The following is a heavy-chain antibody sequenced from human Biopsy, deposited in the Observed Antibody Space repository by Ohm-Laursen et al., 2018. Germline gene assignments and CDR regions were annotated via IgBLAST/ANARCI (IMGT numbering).Heavy chain of an antibody. CDR3: VRGVDYYNPYHYYALDV. D-gene: IGHD3-10*01. V-gene: IGHV3-48*03. CDR2: IYGGGSPV. J-gene: IGHJ6*02. CDR1: GFAFTLYE. Sequence: SLRLSCAASGFAFTLYEMNWVRQAPGKGMEWISYIYGGGSPVSYADSVKGRFTISRDNAQNSLYLHMNSLGAEDTAVYYCVRGVDYYNPYHYYALDVWGQGTTVTVSS.